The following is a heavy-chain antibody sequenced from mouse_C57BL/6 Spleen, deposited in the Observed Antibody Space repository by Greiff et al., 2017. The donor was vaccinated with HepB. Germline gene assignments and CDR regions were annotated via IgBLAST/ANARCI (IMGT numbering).Heavy chain of an antibody. CDR3: TRRGGAMDY. CDR2: ISSGGSYT. CDR1: GFTFSSYG. J-gene: IGHJ4*01. V-gene: IGHV5-6*02. Sequence: EVKLVESGGDLVKPGGSLKLSCAASGFTFSSYGMSWVRQTPDKGLEWVASISSGGSYTYYPDSVKGRFTISRDNAKNTQYLQRSSLKSEDTAMYYCTRRGGAMDYWGQGTSVTVSS.